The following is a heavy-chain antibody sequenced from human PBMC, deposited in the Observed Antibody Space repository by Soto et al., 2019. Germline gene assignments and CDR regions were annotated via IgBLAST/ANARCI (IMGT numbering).Heavy chain of an antibody. J-gene: IGHJ5*02. D-gene: IGHD3-3*01. CDR2: ISAYDGKT. Sequence: GASVKVSSKDFCFTLNTYGINWGRQAPGQGLELMGWISAYDGKTTYAEKFQGRVTMTTDTSTSTAYMELRSLRSDDAAIYYCARDPHEFWTSYWFDPWGQGTPVTVSS. CDR1: CFTLNTYG. CDR3: ARDPHEFWTSYWFDP. V-gene: IGHV1-18*01.